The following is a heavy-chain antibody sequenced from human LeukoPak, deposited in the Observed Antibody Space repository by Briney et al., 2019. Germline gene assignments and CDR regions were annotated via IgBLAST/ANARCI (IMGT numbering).Heavy chain of an antibody. V-gene: IGHV3-7*05. CDR3: ARWSGAIHSFDY. J-gene: IGHJ4*02. CDR2: IKQDGSEK. Sequence: PRGSLRLSCAASGFTFNTYSMSWVRQAPGKGLEWLANIKQDGSEKYYVDSLKGRITISRDNAKNSLYLQMNSLRDEDTAVYYCARWSGAIHSFDYGGQGPLVTVSS. CDR1: GFTFNTYS. D-gene: IGHD3/OR15-3a*01.